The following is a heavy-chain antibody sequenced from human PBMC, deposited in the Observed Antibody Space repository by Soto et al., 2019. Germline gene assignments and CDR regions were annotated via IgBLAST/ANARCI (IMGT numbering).Heavy chain of an antibody. CDR2: IHYDGST. Sequence: SETLSLTCTVSGGSIRIACYYWTWIRQHPGKGPEWIAYIHYDGSTHYNPSLKSRVTISVDTSKNQFSLNLISVTAADTAVYYCAQGGSGYRNWFDPWGQGTLVTVSS. J-gene: IGHJ5*02. CDR1: GGSIRIACYY. CDR3: AQGGSGYRNWFDP. D-gene: IGHD3-3*01. V-gene: IGHV4-31*03.